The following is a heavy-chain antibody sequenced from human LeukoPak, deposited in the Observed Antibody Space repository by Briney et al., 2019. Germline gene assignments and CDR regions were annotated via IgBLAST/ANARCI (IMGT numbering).Heavy chain of an antibody. Sequence: SETLSLTCTVSGGSISSSSYYWGWLRQPPGTGLEWLGSIYYSGSTYYNPSLKSRVTISVDTSKNQFSLKLSSVTAADTAVYYCARQVVVGYYYYYMDVWGKGTTVTISS. CDR3: ARQVVVGYYYYYMDV. V-gene: IGHV4-39*01. CDR1: GGSISSSSYY. CDR2: IYYSGST. D-gene: IGHD2-15*01. J-gene: IGHJ6*03.